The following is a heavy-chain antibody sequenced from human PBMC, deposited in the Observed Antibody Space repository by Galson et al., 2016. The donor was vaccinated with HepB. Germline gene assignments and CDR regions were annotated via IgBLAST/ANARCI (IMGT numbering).Heavy chain of an antibody. J-gene: IGHJ1*01. CDR2: ISTTGSTT. Sequence: SLRLSCAASKFTFRNYAMSWVRQAPGKGLERVSGISTTGSTTYYADSVKGRFTISRDNSKNTLYLQMSGLRADDTAVYYCAKTPKKGENGGLLNYWGQGILVTVSS. CDR1: KFTFRNYA. V-gene: IGHV3-23*01. D-gene: IGHD2-15*01. CDR3: AKTPKKGENGGLLNY.